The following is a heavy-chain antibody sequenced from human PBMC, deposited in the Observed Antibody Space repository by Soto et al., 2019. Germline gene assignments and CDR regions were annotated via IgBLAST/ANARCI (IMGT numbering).Heavy chain of an antibody. CDR2: IYYGGST. CDR1: GGSISSGDYY. CDR3: ARDRLWFGESGFDY. V-gene: IGHV4-61*08. Sequence: SETLSLTCTVSGGSISSGDYYWSWIRQPPGKGLEWIGSIYYGGSTNYNPSLKSRVTISVDTSKNQFSLKLSSVTAADTAVYYCARDRLWFGESGFDYWGQGTLVTVSS. D-gene: IGHD3-10*01. J-gene: IGHJ4*02.